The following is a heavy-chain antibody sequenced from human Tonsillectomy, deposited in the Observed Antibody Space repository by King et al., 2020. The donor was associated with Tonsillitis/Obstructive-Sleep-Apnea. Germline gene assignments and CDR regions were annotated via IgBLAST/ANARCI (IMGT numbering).Heavy chain of an antibody. CDR2: ISSSSSYT. V-gene: IGHV3-11*06. CDR3: ARDRGPYSSSSLDY. J-gene: IGHJ4*02. CDR1: GFTFSDYY. Sequence: VQLVESGGGLVKPGGSLRLSCAASGFTFSDYYMSWIRQAPGKGLEWVSYISSSSSYTNYADSVKGRFTISRDNAKNSLYLQMNRLRAEDTAVYYCARDRGPYSSSSLDYWGQGTLVTVSS. D-gene: IGHD6-6*01.